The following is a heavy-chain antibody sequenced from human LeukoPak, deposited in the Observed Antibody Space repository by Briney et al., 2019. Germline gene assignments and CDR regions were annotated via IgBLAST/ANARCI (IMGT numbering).Heavy chain of an antibody. J-gene: IGHJ4*02. V-gene: IGHV3-30*18. Sequence: GGSLRLSCAASGFTFSSYGMHWVRQAPGKGLEWVAVISYDGSNKYYADSAKGRFTISRDNSKNTLYLQMNSLRAEDTAVYYCAKAWDSSGLYYFDYWGQGTLVTVSS. D-gene: IGHD3-22*01. CDR2: ISYDGSNK. CDR3: AKAWDSSGLYYFDY. CDR1: GFTFSSYG.